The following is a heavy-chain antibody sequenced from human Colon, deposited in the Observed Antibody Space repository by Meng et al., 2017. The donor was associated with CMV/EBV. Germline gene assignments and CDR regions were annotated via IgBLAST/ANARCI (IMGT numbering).Heavy chain of an antibody. D-gene: IGHD2-8*01. V-gene: IGHV1-2*02. CDR1: GYTFTGYY. CDR3: ARDNGDGGWFDP. CDR2: INPNSGGT. J-gene: IGHJ5*02. Sequence: CKASGYTFTGYYMHWVRQAPGQGLEWMGWINPNSGGTNYAQKFQGRVTMTRDTTISTAYMELSRLRSDDTAVYYCARDNGDGGWFDPWGQGTLVTVSS.